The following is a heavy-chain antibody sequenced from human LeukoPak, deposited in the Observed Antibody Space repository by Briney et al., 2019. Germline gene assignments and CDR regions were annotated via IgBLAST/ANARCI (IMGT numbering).Heavy chain of an antibody. D-gene: IGHD3-9*01. V-gene: IGHV1-46*01. CDR2: TNPSGGST. Sequence: GASVKVSCKASGYTFTSYYMHWVRQAPGQGLEWMGITNPSGGSTSYAQKFQGRVTMTRDTSTSTAYMELRSLRSDDTAVYYCARDQGHVLRYFDWLGLGAFDIWGQGTMVTVSS. CDR3: ARDQGHVLRYFDWLGLGAFDI. J-gene: IGHJ3*02. CDR1: GYTFTSYY.